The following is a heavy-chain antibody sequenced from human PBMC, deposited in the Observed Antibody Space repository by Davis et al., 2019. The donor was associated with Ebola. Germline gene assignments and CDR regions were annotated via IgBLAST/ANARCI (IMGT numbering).Heavy chain of an antibody. J-gene: IGHJ5*02. Sequence: PGGSLRLSCAASGFTFSSYRMSWVRQAPGKGLEWVANIKQDGSEKYYVDSVKGRFTISRDNAKNSLYLQMNSLRAEDTAVYYCARVLQSWFDPWGQGTLVTVSS. CDR2: IKQDGSEK. V-gene: IGHV3-7*01. CDR3: ARVLQSWFDP. CDR1: GFTFSSYR.